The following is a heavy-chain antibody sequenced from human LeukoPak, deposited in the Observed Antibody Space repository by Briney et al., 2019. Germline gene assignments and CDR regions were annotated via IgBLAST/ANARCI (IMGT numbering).Heavy chain of an antibody. Sequence: GRSLRLSCAASGFTFSSYGMHWVRQAPGKGLEWVAVIWYDGSNKYYADSVRGRFTISRDNSKNTLYLQMNSLRAEDTAVYYCARDGVTIFGVVIRKSDYYYYGMDVRGQGTTVTVSS. CDR2: IWYDGSNK. V-gene: IGHV3-33*01. J-gene: IGHJ6*02. CDR1: GFTFSSYG. CDR3: ARDGVTIFGVVIRKSDYYYYGMDV. D-gene: IGHD3-3*01.